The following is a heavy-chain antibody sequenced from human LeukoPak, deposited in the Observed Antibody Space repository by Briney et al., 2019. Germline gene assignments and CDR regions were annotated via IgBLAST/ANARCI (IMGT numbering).Heavy chain of an antibody. CDR1: GGTFSRSA. CDR2: IIPIFGTA. D-gene: IGHD2-2*01. CDR3: ATRPPYRRSTSCYQYDY. J-gene: IGHJ4*02. V-gene: IGHV1-69*05. Sequence: SVKVSCKASGGTFSRSAISWVRQAPGQGLEWMGGIIPIFGTANYAQKFQGRVTITTDESTSTAYMELSSLRSDDTAVYYCATRPPYRRSTSCYQYDYWGQGTLVTVSS.